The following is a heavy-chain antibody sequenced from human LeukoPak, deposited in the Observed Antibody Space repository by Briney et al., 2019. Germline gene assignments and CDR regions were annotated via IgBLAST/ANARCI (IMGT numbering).Heavy chain of an antibody. D-gene: IGHD2-21*02. CDR3: ARDWDPLPTAIGSAAFDL. Sequence: GGSLRLSCAASGFIFSNFAMHWVRQAPGKGLEWLAVISHEGGNTNYADSVKGRFTVSRGNSKNTLFLQMNTLKFQDTSLYYCARDWDPLPTAIGSAAFDLWGQGTLVTVSS. J-gene: IGHJ3*01. CDR1: GFIFSNFA. CDR2: ISHEGGNT. V-gene: IGHV3-30-3*01.